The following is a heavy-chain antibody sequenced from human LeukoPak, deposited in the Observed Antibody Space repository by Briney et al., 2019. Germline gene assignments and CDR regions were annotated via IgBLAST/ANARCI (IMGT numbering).Heavy chain of an antibody. V-gene: IGHV3-23*01. Sequence: GGSLRLSCAASGFTFSSYVMSWVRQAPGKGLEWVSAISVSGTNTYYADSVKGRFTISRDNSKNTVYLQMSSLRVDDTAVYYCAKDRLSFYDPVTGGSYFDYWGQGTLVTVSS. CDR1: GFTFSSYV. CDR3: AKDRLSFYDPVTGGSYFDY. J-gene: IGHJ4*02. D-gene: IGHD3-9*01. CDR2: ISVSGTNT.